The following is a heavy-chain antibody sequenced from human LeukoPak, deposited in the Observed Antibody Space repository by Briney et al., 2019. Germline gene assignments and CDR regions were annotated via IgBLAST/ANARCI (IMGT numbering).Heavy chain of an antibody. CDR3: AKGTGDMGYYFDY. CDR1: GFTFSSYW. D-gene: IGHD7-27*01. CDR2: IKQDGSEK. V-gene: IGHV3-7*03. Sequence: PGGSLRLSCAASGFTFSSYWMSWVRQAPGKGLEWVANIKQDGSEKYYVDSVKGRFTISRDNSENTLYLQMSGLRAEDTAVYYCAKGTGDMGYYFDYWGQGTLVTVSS. J-gene: IGHJ4*02.